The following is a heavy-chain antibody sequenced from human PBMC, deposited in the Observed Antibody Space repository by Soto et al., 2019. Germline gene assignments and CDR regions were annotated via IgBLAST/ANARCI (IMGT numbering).Heavy chain of an antibody. V-gene: IGHV1-18*01. J-gene: IGHJ6*03. Sequence: QVQLEQSGDEVKKPGASVKVSCKAXGYTFTNFGISWVRQAPGQGLEWMGWISVKNGNTKYAQSLQSRVSVTTDTSTNTAYMELRSLRSADTAVFYCWRAPQDYQLLGHRYFYMEVWGQGTTVIVSS. CDR2: ISVKNGNT. D-gene: IGHD2-2*01. CDR3: WRAPQDYQLLGHRYFYMEV. CDR1: GYTFTNFG.